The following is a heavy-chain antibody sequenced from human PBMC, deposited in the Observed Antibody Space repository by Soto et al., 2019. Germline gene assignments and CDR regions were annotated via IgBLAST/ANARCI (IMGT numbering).Heavy chain of an antibody. D-gene: IGHD3-22*01. J-gene: IGHJ4*02. V-gene: IGHV1-69*01. CDR2: IIPIFGTA. CDR3: ARESRVYYDSSGYYSCDY. CDR1: GGTFSSYA. Sequence: QVQLVQSGAEVKKPGSSVKVSCKASGGTFSSYAISWVRQAPGQGLEWMGGIIPIFGTANYAQKFQGRVTITAGESTSTAYMELSSLRSEDTAVYYCARESRVYYDSSGYYSCDYWGQGTLVTVSS.